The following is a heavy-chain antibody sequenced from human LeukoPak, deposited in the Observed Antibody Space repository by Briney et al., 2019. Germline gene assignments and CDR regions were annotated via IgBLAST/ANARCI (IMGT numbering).Heavy chain of an antibody. CDR1: GGSISSGAYY. CDR2: IYYSGST. D-gene: IGHD6-13*01. Sequence: PSETLSLTCTVSGGSISSGAYYWSWIRQHPGKGLEWIGYIYYSGSTYYNPSLKSPITITVDTSKNQFSLKLSSVTAADTAVYYCARVLAAVEVVDYWGQGTLVTVSS. CDR3: ARVLAAVEVVDY. J-gene: IGHJ4*02. V-gene: IGHV4-31*01.